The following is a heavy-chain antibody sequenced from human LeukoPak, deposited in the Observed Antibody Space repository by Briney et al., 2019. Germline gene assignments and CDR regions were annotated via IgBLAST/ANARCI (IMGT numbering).Heavy chain of an antibody. V-gene: IGHV3-48*03. CDR1: GFTFSSYE. Sequence: GGSLRLSCAASGFTFSSYEMNWVRQAPGKGLEWVAYISGSGSIIYYADSVKGRFTISRDNAKNSLFLQMNSLRDEDTAVYYCARGISSSDCWGQGTLVTVSS. J-gene: IGHJ4*02. D-gene: IGHD6-6*01. CDR3: ARGISSSDC. CDR2: ISGSGSII.